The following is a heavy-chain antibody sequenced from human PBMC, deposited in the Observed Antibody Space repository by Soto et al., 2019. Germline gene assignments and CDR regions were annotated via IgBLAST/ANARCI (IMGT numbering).Heavy chain of an antibody. D-gene: IGHD1-26*01. J-gene: IGHJ6*02. Sequence: EVQLVESGGGLVKPGGSLRLSCAASGFTFSSYSMNWVRQAPGKGLEWVSSISSSSSYIYYADSVKGRFTISRDNAKNSRYLQMNSLRAEDTAVYYCAREGVGANSYGMDVWGQGTTVTVSS. CDR2: ISSSSSYI. V-gene: IGHV3-21*01. CDR3: AREGVGANSYGMDV. CDR1: GFTFSSYS.